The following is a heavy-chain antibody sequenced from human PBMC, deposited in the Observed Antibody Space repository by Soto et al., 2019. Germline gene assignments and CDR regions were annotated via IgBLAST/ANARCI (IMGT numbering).Heavy chain of an antibody. CDR2: ISGSGGST. J-gene: IGHJ6*02. Sequence: GGSLRLSCAASGFTFSSYAMSWVRQAPGKGLEWVSAISGSGGSTYYADSVKGRFTISRDNSKNTLYLQMNSLRAEDTAVYYCAKDRAFGVVTRGGMDVWGQGTTVTVSS. CDR3: AKDRAFGVVTRGGMDV. V-gene: IGHV3-23*01. CDR1: GFTFSSYA. D-gene: IGHD3-3*01.